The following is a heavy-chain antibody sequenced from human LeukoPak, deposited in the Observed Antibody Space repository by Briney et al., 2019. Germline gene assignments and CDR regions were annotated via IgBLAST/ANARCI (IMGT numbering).Heavy chain of an antibody. J-gene: IGHJ4*02. V-gene: IGHV4-34*09. CDR3: ARVSKNWNYPFDY. CDR2: TYYSGST. D-gene: IGHD1-7*01. Sequence: KPSETLSLTCAVYGGSFSGYYWSWNRQPPGKGLEWIGYTYYSGSTYYNPSLESRLTMSVDTSKNQFSLKLSSVTAADTAVYYCARVSKNWNYPFDYWGQGTLVTVSS. CDR1: GGSFSGYY.